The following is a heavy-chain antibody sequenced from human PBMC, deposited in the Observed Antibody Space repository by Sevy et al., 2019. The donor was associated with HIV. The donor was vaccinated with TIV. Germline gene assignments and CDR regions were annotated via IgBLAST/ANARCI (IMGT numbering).Heavy chain of an antibody. CDR1: GFTFSSYS. CDR2: ISSSSSYI. V-gene: IGHV3-21*01. Sequence: GGSLRLSCAASGFTFSSYSMNWVRQAPGKGLEWVSSISSSSSYIYYAGSVKGRFTIARDNAKNSLYLQMNSLRAEDTAVYYCARAPGLRYFDWLSPDYWGQGTLVTVSS. D-gene: IGHD3-9*01. J-gene: IGHJ4*02. CDR3: ARAPGLRYFDWLSPDY.